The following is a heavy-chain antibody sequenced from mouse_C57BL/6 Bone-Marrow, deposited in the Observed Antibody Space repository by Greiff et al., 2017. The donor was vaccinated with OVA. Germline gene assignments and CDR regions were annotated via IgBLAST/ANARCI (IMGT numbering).Heavy chain of an antibody. CDR1: GFSLTSYG. Sequence: VKLMESGPGLVQPSQSLSITCTVSGFSLTSYGVHWVRQSPGKGLEWLGVIWSGGSTDYNAAFISRLSISKDNSKSQVFFKMNSLQADDTAIYYCARRDYGNYAWFAYWGQGTLVTVSA. CDR3: ARRDYGNYAWFAY. CDR2: IWSGGST. D-gene: IGHD2-1*01. V-gene: IGHV2-2*01. J-gene: IGHJ3*01.